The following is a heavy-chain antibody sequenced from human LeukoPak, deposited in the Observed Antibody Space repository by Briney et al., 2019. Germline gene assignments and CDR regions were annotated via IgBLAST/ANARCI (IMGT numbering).Heavy chain of an antibody. D-gene: IGHD5-24*01. J-gene: IGHJ4*02. CDR2: ISISSSTI. Sequence: GGSLRLSCAASGFTFSSNSMNWVRQAPGKGLEWVSYISISSSTIYYADSVKGRFTISRDNAKNSLYLQMNSLRAEDTAVYYCARGMATTRNYWGQGTLVTVSS. CDR1: GFTFSSNS. CDR3: ARGMATTRNY. V-gene: IGHV3-48*01.